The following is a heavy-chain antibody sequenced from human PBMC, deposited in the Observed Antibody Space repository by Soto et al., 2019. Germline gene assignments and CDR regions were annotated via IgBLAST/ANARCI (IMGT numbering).Heavy chain of an antibody. CDR2: NSAYNGNT. D-gene: IGHD1-26*01. J-gene: IGHJ6*02. CDR1: GYTFTSYG. V-gene: IGHV1-18*01. Sequence: QVQLVQSGAEVKKPGASVKVSCKASGYTFTSYGISWVRQAPGQGLEWMGWNSAYNGNTNYAQKLQGRVTMTTDTSTSTDYMALRNLRADDTAVYYCAFWSFRALDYGMDVWSQGTTVTV. CDR3: AFWSFRALDYGMDV.